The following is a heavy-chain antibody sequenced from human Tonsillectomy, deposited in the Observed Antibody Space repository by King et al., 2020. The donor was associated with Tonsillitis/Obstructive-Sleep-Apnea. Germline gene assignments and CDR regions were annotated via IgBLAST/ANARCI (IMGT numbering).Heavy chain of an antibody. J-gene: IGHJ4*02. V-gene: IGHV4-34*01. CDR1: GGSFSGYY. CDR2: INHSGST. CDR3: ARNSYGDYSFDY. D-gene: IGHD4-17*01. Sequence: VQLQQWGAGLLKPSETLSLTCAVYGGSFSGYYWSWIRQPPGKGLEWIGEINHSGSTNYNPSLKSRVTVSVDTSKNQFSLKLSSVTAADTAVYYCARNSYGDYSFDYWGQGTLDTVSS.